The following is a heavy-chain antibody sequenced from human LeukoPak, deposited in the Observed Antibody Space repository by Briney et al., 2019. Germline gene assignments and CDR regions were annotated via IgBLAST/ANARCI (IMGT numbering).Heavy chain of an antibody. CDR3: ARDQDVAVAGTDFDY. V-gene: IGHV3-21*01. Sequence: GGSLRLSCAATGFTFSSYSMNWVRQAPGKGLEWVSSISSSSYIYYAASVKGRFTIARDNAKYSLYLQMNSLRAEDTAVYYCARDQDVAVAGTDFDYWGQGTLVTVSS. J-gene: IGHJ4*02. D-gene: IGHD6-19*01. CDR2: ISSSSYI. CDR1: GFTFSSYS.